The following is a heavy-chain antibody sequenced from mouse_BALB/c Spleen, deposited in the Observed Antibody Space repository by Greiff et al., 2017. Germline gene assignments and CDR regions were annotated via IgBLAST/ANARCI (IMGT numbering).Heavy chain of an antibody. Sequence: EVKVEESGGGLVQPGGSLKLSCAASGFTFSSYTMSWVRQTPEKRLEWVAYISNGGGSTYYPDTVKGRFTISRDNAKNTLYLQMSSLKSEDTAMYYCARAPNWYWGQGTLVTVSA. D-gene: IGHD4-1*02. CDR2: ISNGGGST. J-gene: IGHJ3*01. V-gene: IGHV5-12-2*01. CDR1: GFTFSSYT. CDR3: ARAPNWY.